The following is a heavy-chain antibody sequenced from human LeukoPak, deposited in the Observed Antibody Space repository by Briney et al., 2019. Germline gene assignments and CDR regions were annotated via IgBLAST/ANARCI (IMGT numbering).Heavy chain of an antibody. Sequence: QPGGSVRLSCAVSGFTFTSYWMNWVRPAPGQGLEWVASIRQDGGDKCYVDSVKGRFTISRDNTKDSLYLQMSSLRAEDTAVYYCARDGTAPGLYFDLWGQGTLVTVSS. CDR3: ARDGTAPGLYFDL. D-gene: IGHD6-13*01. J-gene: IGHJ4*01. V-gene: IGHV3-7*01. CDR1: GFTFTSYW. CDR2: IRQDGGDK.